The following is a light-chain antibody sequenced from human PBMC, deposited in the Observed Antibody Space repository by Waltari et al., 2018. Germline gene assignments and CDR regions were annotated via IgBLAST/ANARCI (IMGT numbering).Light chain of an antibody. Sequence: AVQLTQSPSSLSASVGDRVTITSRASQAISSALAWYQQKPGKAPNLLIYDASNLESGVPSRFSGSGSGTHFTLTISSLQPADFATYYCQQLHSYPVTFGGGTKVEIK. V-gene: IGKV1-13*02. CDR3: QQLHSYPVT. CDR1: QAISSA. J-gene: IGKJ4*01. CDR2: DAS.